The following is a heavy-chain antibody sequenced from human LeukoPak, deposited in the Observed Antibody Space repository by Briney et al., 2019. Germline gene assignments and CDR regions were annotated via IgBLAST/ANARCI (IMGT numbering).Heavy chain of an antibody. J-gene: IGHJ6*03. D-gene: IGHD4-17*01. CDR1: GITFSSYA. CDR3: ARAGRGDYIGWHYHYYMDV. V-gene: IGHV3-7*01. Sequence: PGGSLRLSCAASGITFSSYAMNWVRQAPGKELEWVANIKQDESEKYYVDSVKGRFTISRDNAKNSLYLQMNSLRVEDTAVYYCARAGRGDYIGWHYHYYMDVWGKGTTVTVSS. CDR2: IKQDESEK.